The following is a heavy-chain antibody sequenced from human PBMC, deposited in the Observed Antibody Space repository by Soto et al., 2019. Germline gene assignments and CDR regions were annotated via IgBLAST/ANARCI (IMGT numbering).Heavy chain of an antibody. Sequence: SETLSLTCTVSGGSISSYYWSWIRQPPGKGLERIGYIYHSGSTNYNPSLKSRVTISVDTSKNQFSLKLSSVTAADTAVYYCARVLGIRGVIIGPDYYYGMDVWGQGTTVTVSS. V-gene: IGHV4-59*01. CDR1: GGSISSYY. CDR2: IYHSGST. D-gene: IGHD3-10*01. CDR3: ARVLGIRGVIIGPDYYYGMDV. J-gene: IGHJ6*02.